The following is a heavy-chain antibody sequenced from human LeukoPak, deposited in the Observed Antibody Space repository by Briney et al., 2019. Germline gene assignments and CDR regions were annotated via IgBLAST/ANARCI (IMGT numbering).Heavy chain of an antibody. CDR2: INPNSGGT. CDR3: ARASWVTVTTWRF. CDR1: GYTFTGYY. V-gene: IGHV1-2*02. J-gene: IGHJ4*02. D-gene: IGHD4-17*01. Sequence: ASVKVSCKASGYTFTGYYMHWVRQAPGQGLEWMGWINPNSGGTNYAQKFQGRVTMTRDTSISTAYMELSRLRSGDTAVYYCARASWVTVTTWRFWGQGTLVTVSS.